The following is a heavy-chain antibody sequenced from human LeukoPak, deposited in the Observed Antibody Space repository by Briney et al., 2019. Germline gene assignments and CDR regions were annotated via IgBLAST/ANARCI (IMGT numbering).Heavy chain of an antibody. Sequence: GGSLRLSCAASGFTVSSNYMSWVRQAPGKGLEWVSVIYSGGSTYYADSVKGRFTISRDNSKNTLYLQMNSLRAEDTAVYYCAREKAGITMVRGVFDPWGQGTLVTVSS. CDR2: IYSGGST. CDR1: GFTVSSNY. D-gene: IGHD3-10*01. CDR3: AREKAGITMVRGVFDP. V-gene: IGHV3-66*01. J-gene: IGHJ5*02.